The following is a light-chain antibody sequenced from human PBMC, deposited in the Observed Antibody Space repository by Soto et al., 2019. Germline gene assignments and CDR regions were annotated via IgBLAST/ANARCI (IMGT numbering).Light chain of an antibody. CDR1: QSISSD. Sequence: DILTIHASGTLSVSPGERPTVSCRASQSISSDVAWYQQKPGQAPRLLIYGASTTATGIPARFSGSGSGTEFTLTISSLQSEDFAVYNCQQDNKWPRTFGQGTKVDIK. CDR2: GAS. J-gene: IGKJ2*01. CDR3: QQDNKWPRT. V-gene: IGKV3-15*01.